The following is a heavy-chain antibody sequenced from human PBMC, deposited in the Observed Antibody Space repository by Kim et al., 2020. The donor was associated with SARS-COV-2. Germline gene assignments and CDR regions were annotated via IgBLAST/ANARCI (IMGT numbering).Heavy chain of an antibody. J-gene: IGHJ5*02. CDR1: GFTFRSYA. CDR3: AKGGGDGILRNNWFDP. CDR2: IETTGKYI. D-gene: IGHD2-8*01. Sequence: GGSLRLSCAAFGFTFRSYAMNWVRQAPGQGLEWVSSIETTGKYIYYADSVKGRFTISRDNSKNTLYLQMDSLRAEDTAVYYCAKGGGDGILRNNWFDPWG. V-gene: IGHV3-23*05.